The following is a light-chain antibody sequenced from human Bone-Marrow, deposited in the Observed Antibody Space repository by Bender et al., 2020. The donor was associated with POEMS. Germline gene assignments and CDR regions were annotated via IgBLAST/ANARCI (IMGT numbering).Light chain of an antibody. CDR2: EVS. CDR3: SSYAGSNNLV. CDR1: SSNIGNYRL. J-gene: IGLJ2*01. V-gene: IGLV2-8*01. Sequence: QSALTQPASVSGSPGQSIIVSCTGDSSNIGNYRLVSWYQQYPGKAPKLMIYEVSKRPSGVPDRFSGSKSGNTASLTVSGLQAEDEADYYCSSYAGSNNLVFGGGTKLTVL.